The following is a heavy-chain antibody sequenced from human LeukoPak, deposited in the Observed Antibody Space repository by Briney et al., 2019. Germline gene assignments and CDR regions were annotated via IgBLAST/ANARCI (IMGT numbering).Heavy chain of an antibody. Sequence: GGSLRLSCAASGFTFSSYAMSWVRQAPGKGLEWVSGISGSSGSTYYADSVKGRFSISRDNSKNTLYLQMNSLRAEDTAVYYCAKDRWLRLPESSFMYYWGQGTLVTVSS. J-gene: IGHJ4*02. CDR2: ISGSSGST. CDR3: AKDRWLRLPESSFMYY. CDR1: GFTFSSYA. D-gene: IGHD5-12*01. V-gene: IGHV3-23*01.